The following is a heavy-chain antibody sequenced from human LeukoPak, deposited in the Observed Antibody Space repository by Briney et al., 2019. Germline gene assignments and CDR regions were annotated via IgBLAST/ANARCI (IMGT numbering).Heavy chain of an antibody. CDR2: IIPIFGTA. Sequence: SVKVSSKASGGTFSSYAISWVRQAPGQGLEWMGGIIPIFGTANYAQKFQGRVTITTDESTSTAYMELSSLRSEDTAVYYCARDGQQTAVAGTNWFDPWGQGTLVTVSS. CDR3: ARDGQQTAVAGTNWFDP. D-gene: IGHD6-19*01. J-gene: IGHJ5*02. CDR1: GGTFSSYA. V-gene: IGHV1-69*05.